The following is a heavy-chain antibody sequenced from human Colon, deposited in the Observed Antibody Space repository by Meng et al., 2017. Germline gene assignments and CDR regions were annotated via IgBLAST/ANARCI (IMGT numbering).Heavy chain of an antibody. V-gene: IGHV4-4*02. D-gene: IGHD6-19*01. J-gene: IGHJ4*02. Sequence: QVRLQESGPDLVKPSGTLSLTCAVSGISISRATYWTWVRQSPGKGLEWIGESYYSGSTSYNPSLKSRVTISLDKSKNQFSLILTSVTAADTAIYYCASSSGWWRLDSWGQGTLVTVSS. CDR3: ASSSGWWRLDS. CDR1: GISISRATY. CDR2: SYYSGST.